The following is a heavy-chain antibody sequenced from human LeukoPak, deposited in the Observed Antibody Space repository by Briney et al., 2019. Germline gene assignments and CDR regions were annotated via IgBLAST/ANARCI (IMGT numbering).Heavy chain of an antibody. Sequence: PGGSLRLSCAASGFPFNIYGLHWVRQAPGKGLEWVALISFDGGVRYYADSVKGRFTISRDNSKNTLYLQMNSLRSEDSAVYYCLTEDTPTVYDYWGQGTLVTVSS. J-gene: IGHJ4*02. D-gene: IGHD5-18*01. CDR3: LTEDTPTVYDY. CDR2: ISFDGGVR. V-gene: IGHV3-30*03. CDR1: GFPFNIYG.